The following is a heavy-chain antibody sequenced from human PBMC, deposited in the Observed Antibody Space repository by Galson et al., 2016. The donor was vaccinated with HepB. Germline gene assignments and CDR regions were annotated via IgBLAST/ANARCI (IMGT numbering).Heavy chain of an antibody. V-gene: IGHV3-11*04. CDR1: GFTFSDSY. J-gene: IGHJ6*02. Sequence: SLRLSCAASGFTFSDSYVTWVRQAPGKGLEWVSYISGSGTTIYIADSVKGRFTISRDNAENSVFLQMNSLSGEDTAVYYWARGGRGELPSGMDVWGQGTTVSVSS. CDR2: ISGSGTTI. D-gene: IGHD3-16*01. CDR3: ARGGRGELPSGMDV.